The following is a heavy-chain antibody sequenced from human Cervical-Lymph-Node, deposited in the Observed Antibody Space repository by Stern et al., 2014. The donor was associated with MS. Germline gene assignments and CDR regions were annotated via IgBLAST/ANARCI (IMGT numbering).Heavy chain of an antibody. V-gene: IGHV3-74*02. Sequence: VQLVESGGGLVQPGGSLRLSCAASGFTFSHYWMDWVRQVPGKGLVWVSRTNSDGSGTNYAHSVKGRFTVSRDNAKNTLYLQMSSLRADDTAIYYCARNQDYFNGHFDLWGRGTQVTVSS. J-gene: IGHJ2*01. CDR3: ARNQDYFNGHFDL. CDR2: TNSDGSGT. CDR1: GFTFSHYW. D-gene: IGHD3-10*01.